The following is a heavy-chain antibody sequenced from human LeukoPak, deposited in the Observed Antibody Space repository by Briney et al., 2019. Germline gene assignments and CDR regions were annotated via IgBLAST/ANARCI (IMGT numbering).Heavy chain of an antibody. V-gene: IGHV3-21*01. Sequence: GGSLRLSCAASGFTFSSYSMNWVRQAPGKGLEWVSSISGSSSYIYYADSVKGLFTISRDNAKNSLYLQMNSLRAEDTAVYYCARESDSDGFGAFDIWGQGTMGTVSS. CDR2: ISGSSSYI. CDR3: ARESDSDGFGAFDI. CDR1: GFTFSSYS. D-gene: IGHD3-22*01. J-gene: IGHJ3*02.